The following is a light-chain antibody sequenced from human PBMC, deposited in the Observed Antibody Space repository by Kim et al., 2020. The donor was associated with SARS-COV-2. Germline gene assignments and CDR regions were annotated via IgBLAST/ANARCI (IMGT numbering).Light chain of an antibody. CDR2: DKT. V-gene: IGLV3-19*01. CDR1: SLRSNY. J-gene: IGLJ1*01. CDR3: NSRDNNGHRV. Sequence: SSELTQDPAVSVALGQTVRITCQGDSLRSNYASWYQQKPGRAPVLVIYDKTNRPSGIPARFSGASSANTASLTITGAQAEDEADYYCNSRDNNGHRVFGT.